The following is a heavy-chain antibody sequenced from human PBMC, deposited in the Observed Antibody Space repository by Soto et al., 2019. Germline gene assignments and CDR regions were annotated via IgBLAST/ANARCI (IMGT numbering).Heavy chain of an antibody. J-gene: IGHJ6*02. CDR2: MNPNSGNT. D-gene: IGHD2-15*01. Sequence: QVQLVQSGAEVKKPGASVKVSCKASGYTFTSYDINWVRQATGQGLEWMGWMNPNSGNTGYAQKFQGRVTMTRNTSISTAYTELRSLRSEDTAVYYCARVVVAARYYYYGMDVWGQGTTVTVSS. CDR1: GYTFTSYD. CDR3: ARVVVAARYYYYGMDV. V-gene: IGHV1-8*01.